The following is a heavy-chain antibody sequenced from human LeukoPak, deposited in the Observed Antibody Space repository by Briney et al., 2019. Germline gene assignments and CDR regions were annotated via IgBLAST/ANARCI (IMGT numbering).Heavy chain of an antibody. J-gene: IGHJ6*03. CDR3: ATLGPLDCSSTSCPLVYYMDV. V-gene: IGHV3-11*04. Sequence: GGSLRLSCAASGFTFSDYYMSWIRQAPGKGLEWVSYISTSGSTIHYADSVKGRFTISRDNSKNTLYLQMNSLRAEDTAVYYCATLGPLDCSSTSCPLVYYMDVWGKGTTVTVSS. D-gene: IGHD2-2*01. CDR2: ISTSGSTI. CDR1: GFTFSDYY.